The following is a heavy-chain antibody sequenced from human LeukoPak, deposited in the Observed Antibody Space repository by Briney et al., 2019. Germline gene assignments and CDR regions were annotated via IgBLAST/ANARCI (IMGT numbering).Heavy chain of an antibody. Sequence: GGSLRLSCAASGVTFSSDWMSWVRQAPGKGLEWAANIKQDGSEKYYVDSVKGRFTISRDNAKNSLYLQMNSLRAEDTAVYYCASRGYSYGYLVRYWGQGSLVTVYS. CDR1: GVTFSSDW. CDR3: ASRGYSYGYLVRY. D-gene: IGHD5-18*01. CDR2: IKQDGSEK. J-gene: IGHJ4*02. V-gene: IGHV3-7*01.